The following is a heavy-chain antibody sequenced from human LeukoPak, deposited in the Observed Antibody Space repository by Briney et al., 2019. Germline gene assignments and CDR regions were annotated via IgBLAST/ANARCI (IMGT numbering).Heavy chain of an antibody. Sequence: PGGSLRLSCAASGFTFNSYAMYWVRQAPGKGLEWVSGIFGSGGSAHYADSVKGRFTISRDNSKNTLYLQMDSLRAEDTAVYHRAKGDKSGWYTYFDYWGQGTLVTVSS. D-gene: IGHD6-19*01. J-gene: IGHJ4*02. V-gene: IGHV3-23*01. CDR1: GFTFNSYA. CDR3: AKGDKSGWYTYFDY. CDR2: IFGSGGSA.